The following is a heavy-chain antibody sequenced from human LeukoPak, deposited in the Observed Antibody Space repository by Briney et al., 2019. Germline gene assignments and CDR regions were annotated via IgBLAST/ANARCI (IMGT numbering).Heavy chain of an antibody. D-gene: IGHD2-2*01. CDR1: GFTFSSYG. CDR2: ISGSGGST. CDR3: AKAPNGEYCSSTSCLFDY. J-gene: IGHJ4*02. V-gene: IGHV3-23*01. Sequence: GGSLRLSCAASGFTFSSYGMSWVRQAPGKGLEWVSAISGSGGSTYYADSVKGRFTISRDNSKNTLYLQMNSLRAEDTAVYYCAKAPNGEYCSSTSCLFDYWGQGTLVTVSS.